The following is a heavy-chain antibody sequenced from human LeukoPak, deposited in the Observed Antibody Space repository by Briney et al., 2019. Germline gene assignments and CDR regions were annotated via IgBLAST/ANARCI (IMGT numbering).Heavy chain of an antibody. CDR3: ASAHSSSWAYFDY. J-gene: IGHJ4*02. D-gene: IGHD6-13*01. V-gene: IGHV3-33*01. CDR2: IWYDGSNK. CDR1: GFTFSNCA. Sequence: GGSLRLSCAASGFTFSNCAMHWVRQAPGKGLEWVAVIWYDGSNKYYADSVKGRFTISRDNSKNTLYLQMNSLRAEDMAVYYCASAHSSSWAYFDYWGPGTLATVSS.